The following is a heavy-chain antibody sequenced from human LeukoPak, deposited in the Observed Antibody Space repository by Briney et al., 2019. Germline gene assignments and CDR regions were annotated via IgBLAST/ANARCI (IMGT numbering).Heavy chain of an antibody. CDR3: ARTPTANIVLAKADFFEV. Sequence: GASVKVSCKASGYTFTSYGISWVRQAPGQGLEWMGWISAYNGNTNYAQNFQDRVTMTTDTSTTTTYMELRSLRSDDTTVYYCARTPTANIVLAKADFFEVWGQGTLVTVSS. J-gene: IGHJ4*01. CDR1: GYTFTSYG. CDR2: ISAYNGNT. D-gene: IGHD2-8*02. V-gene: IGHV1-18*01.